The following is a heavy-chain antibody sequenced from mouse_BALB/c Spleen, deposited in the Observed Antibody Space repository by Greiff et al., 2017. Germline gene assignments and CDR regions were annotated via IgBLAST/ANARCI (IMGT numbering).Heavy chain of an antibody. Sequence: QVQLKQPGAELVKPGASVKLSCKASGYTFTSYYMYWVKQRPGQGLEWIGGINPSNGGTNFNEKFKSKATLTVDKSSSTAYMQLSSLTSEDSAVYYCTRGKYDGFDYWGQGTTLTVSS. V-gene: IGHV1S81*02. J-gene: IGHJ2*01. CDR3: TRGKYDGFDY. CDR2: INPSNGGT. CDR1: GYTFTSYY. D-gene: IGHD2-3*01.